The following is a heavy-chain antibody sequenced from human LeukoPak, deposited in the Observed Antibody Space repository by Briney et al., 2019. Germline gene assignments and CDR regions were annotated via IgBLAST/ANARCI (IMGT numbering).Heavy chain of an antibody. Sequence: GGSLRLSCAASGFTVSSNYMSWVRQAPGKGLEWVSVIYSGGSTYYADSVKGRFTISRHNSKNTLYLQMNSLRAEDTAVYYCATGVVVAATLDEYYFDYWGQGTLVTVSS. D-gene: IGHD2-15*01. CDR1: GFTVSSNY. J-gene: IGHJ4*02. V-gene: IGHV3-53*04. CDR3: ATGVVVAATLDEYYFDY. CDR2: IYSGGST.